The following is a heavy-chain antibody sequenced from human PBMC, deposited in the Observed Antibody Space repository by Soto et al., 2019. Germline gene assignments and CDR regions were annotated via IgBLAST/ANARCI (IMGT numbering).Heavy chain of an antibody. V-gene: IGHV3-33*08. CDR2: IWYDGSNK. D-gene: IGHD3-22*01. J-gene: IGHJ3*02. CDR1: GFTFSSYS. CDR3: ARDGYDSSGYGGLGAFDI. Sequence: PGGSLRLSCAASGFTFSSYSMHWVRQAPGKGLEWVAVIWYDGSNKYYADSVKGRFTISRDNSKNTLYLQMNSLRAEDTAVYYCARDGYDSSGYGGLGAFDIWGQGTMVTVSS.